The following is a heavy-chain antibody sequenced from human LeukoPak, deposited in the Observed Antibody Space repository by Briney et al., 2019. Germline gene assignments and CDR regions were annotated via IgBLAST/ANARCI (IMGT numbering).Heavy chain of an antibody. D-gene: IGHD3-16*01. CDR1: GFSFSNYW. J-gene: IGHJ4*02. CDR3: ALNMIGGQIFDF. Sequence: GGSLRLSCAASGFSFSNYWMTWVRQAPGKGLEWVADIKRDGYEKHYVDSVKGRFTISRDDAKDSLYLQMNSLRAEDTAVYYCALNMIGGQIFDFWGQGTLVTVSS. CDR2: IKRDGYEK. V-gene: IGHV3-7*01.